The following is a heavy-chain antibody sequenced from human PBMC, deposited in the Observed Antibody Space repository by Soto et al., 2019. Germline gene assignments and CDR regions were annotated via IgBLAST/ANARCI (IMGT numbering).Heavy chain of an antibody. J-gene: IGHJ5*02. D-gene: IGHD6-13*01. CDR3: ARSLPKLPYSSSWSKGSWFDP. CDR1: GGSISSGGYY. CDR2: IYYSGST. Sequence: SETLSLTCTVSGGSISSGGYYWSWIRQHPGKGLEWIGYIYYSGSTYYNPSLKSRVTISVDTSKNQFSLKLSSVTAADTAVYYCARSLPKLPYSSSWSKGSWFDPWGQGTLVTVSS. V-gene: IGHV4-31*03.